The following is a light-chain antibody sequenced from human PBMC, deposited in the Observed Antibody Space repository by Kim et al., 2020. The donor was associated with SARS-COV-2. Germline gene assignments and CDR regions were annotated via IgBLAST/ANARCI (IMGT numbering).Light chain of an antibody. V-gene: IGLV2-23*02. CDR3: CSYAGGFTLV. Sequence: SITISCIGTSGDVGSSNLVSWYQHRPDKAPKLMIFEVNKRPSGVSNRFSGSKSGNTASLTISGLQAEDEADYYCCSYAGGFTLVFGTGTQLTVL. CDR2: EVN. CDR1: SGDVGSSNL. J-gene: IGLJ1*01.